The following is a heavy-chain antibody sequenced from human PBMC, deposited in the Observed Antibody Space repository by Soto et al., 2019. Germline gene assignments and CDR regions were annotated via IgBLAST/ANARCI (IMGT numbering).Heavy chain of an antibody. CDR3: ARDRLASVVIEGTFY. V-gene: IGHV3-23*01. D-gene: IGHD2-15*01. J-gene: IGHJ4*02. Sequence: EVQLLESGGGLVQPGGSLRLSCAASGFTFSSYAMSWVRQAPGRGLEWVSSISGSGDSTYYADSVKGRFTISRDNSKNMPYLELNSLRAEDTALYYCARDRLASVVIEGTFYWGQGTLVTVSS. CDR1: GFTFSSYA. CDR2: ISGSGDST.